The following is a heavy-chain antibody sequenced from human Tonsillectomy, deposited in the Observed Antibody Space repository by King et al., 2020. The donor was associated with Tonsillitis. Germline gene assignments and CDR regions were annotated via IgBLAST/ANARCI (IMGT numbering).Heavy chain of an antibody. CDR2: ISAYNGNT. V-gene: IGHV1-18*01. D-gene: IGHD2-2*01. CDR3: AREGFSYCSSTSCYSPYYYYGMDV. CDR1: GYTFTSYG. J-gene: IGHJ6*02. Sequence: VQLVQSGAEVKKPGASVKVSCKASGYTFTSYGISWVRQAPGQGLEWMGWISAYNGNTNYAQKLQGRVTMTTDTSTSTAYMELRSLRSDDTAVYYCAREGFSYCSSTSCYSPYYYYGMDVWGQGTTVTVSS.